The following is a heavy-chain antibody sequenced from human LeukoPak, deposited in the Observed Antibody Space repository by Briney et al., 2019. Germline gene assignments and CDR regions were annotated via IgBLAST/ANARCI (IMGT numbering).Heavy chain of an antibody. D-gene: IGHD3-22*01. CDR3: ASKVGDSSGYYVYYYYGMDV. CDR1: GYTFTSYD. Sequence: GASVKVSCKASGYTFTSYDINWVRQATGQGLEWMGWVNPNSGNTGYAQKFQGRVTMTRNTSISTAYMELSSLRSEDTAVYYCASKVGDSSGYYVYYYYGMDVWGQGTTVTVSS. CDR2: VNPNSGNT. V-gene: IGHV1-8*01. J-gene: IGHJ6*02.